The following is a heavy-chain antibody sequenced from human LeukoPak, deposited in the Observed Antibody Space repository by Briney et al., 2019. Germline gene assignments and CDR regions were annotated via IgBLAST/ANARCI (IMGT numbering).Heavy chain of an antibody. CDR1: GASLSSSTYY. J-gene: IGHJ4*02. D-gene: IGHD2-15*01. CDR3: ARVYCSGGSCYSFDY. Sequence: SETLSLTCTVSGASLSSSTYYWGWIRQPPGKGLEWIGSMYYSGRTYYNPSLNSRVTISVDTSKNQFSLKLSSVTAADTAVYYCARVYCSGGSCYSFDYWGQGTLVTVSS. CDR2: MYYSGRT. V-gene: IGHV4-39*07.